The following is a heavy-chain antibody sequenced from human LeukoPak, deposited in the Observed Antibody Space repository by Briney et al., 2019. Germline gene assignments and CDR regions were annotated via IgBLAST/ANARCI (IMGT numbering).Heavy chain of an antibody. J-gene: IGHJ6*02. CDR2: IYYSGSP. Sequence: PAGTLSLTCTVSGDSISTGGYYWAWIRQHRERGLEWLVYIYYSGSPHSNPYLQSRVTRSVDTSKNQFYLSLNSVTAADTAVYYCARVIVVVPIGVYHYYAMDLWGQGTRVSVSS. V-gene: IGHV4-31*03. CDR3: ARVIVVVPIGVYHYYAMDL. D-gene: IGHD2-2*01. CDR1: GDSISTGGYY.